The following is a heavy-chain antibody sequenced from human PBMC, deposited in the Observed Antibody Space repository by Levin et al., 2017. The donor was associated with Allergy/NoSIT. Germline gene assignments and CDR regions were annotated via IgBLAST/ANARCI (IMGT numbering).Heavy chain of an antibody. CDR3: VRSATSASFDH. V-gene: IGHV3-7*04. Sequence: GESLKISCAASGFTFSDYWMTWVRQAPGKGLEWLAYIKQDGSEKDYVDSVKGRFTISRDNAKNLLYLQMNSLRAEDTAVYYCVRSATSASFDHWGQGTLVTVSS. D-gene: IGHD1-1*01. J-gene: IGHJ4*02. CDR1: GFTFSDYW. CDR2: IKQDGSEK.